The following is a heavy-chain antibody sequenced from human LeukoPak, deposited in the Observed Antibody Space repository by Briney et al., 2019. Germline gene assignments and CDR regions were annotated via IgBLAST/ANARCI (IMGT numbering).Heavy chain of an antibody. CDR1: GFTFSSYA. D-gene: IGHD5-12*01. CDR2: ISYDGSNK. J-gene: IGHJ6*04. V-gene: IGHV3-30*04. Sequence: GRSLRLPCAASGFTFSSYAMHWVRQAPGKGLELVAVISYDGSNKYYADSVKGRFTISRDNSKNTLYLQMNSLRAEDTAVYYCAREGYSGYADYYYGMDVWGKGTTVTVSS. CDR3: AREGYSGYADYYYGMDV.